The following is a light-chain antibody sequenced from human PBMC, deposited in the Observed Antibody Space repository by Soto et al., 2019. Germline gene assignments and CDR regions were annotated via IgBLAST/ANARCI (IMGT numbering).Light chain of an antibody. CDR2: DAS. CDR3: QQYNSYPWT. V-gene: IGKV1-5*01. CDR1: QSINAR. Sequence: DIQMTQSPFTLSASVGDRVTITCRASQSINARLAWHQQKPGKAPKVLIYDASNLESGVPSRFSGSGSGREFTLTISRLQPDDFATYYCQQYNSYPWTFGQGTKVDIK. J-gene: IGKJ1*01.